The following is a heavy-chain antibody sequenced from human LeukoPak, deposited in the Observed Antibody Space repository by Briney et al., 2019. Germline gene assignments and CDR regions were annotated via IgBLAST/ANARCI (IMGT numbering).Heavy chain of an antibody. V-gene: IGHV3-30*02. CDR1: GFTFSSFG. CDR3: ARARGVGELFFDS. CDR2: IRYDGTNK. D-gene: IGHD3-10*01. J-gene: IGHJ4*02. Sequence: PGGSLRLSCAASGFTFSSFGMHWVRQAPGQGLEWLAFIRYDGTNKYYADSVKDRFTISRDNSKNTLYLQMNSLRDDDTAVYYCARARGVGELFFDSWGQGTLVTVSS.